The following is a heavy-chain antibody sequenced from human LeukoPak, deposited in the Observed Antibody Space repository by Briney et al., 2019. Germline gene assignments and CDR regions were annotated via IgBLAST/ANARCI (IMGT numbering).Heavy chain of an antibody. CDR1: GFTLSNYS. V-gene: IGHV3-21*01. J-gene: IGHJ4*02. D-gene: IGHD4-11*01. CDR3: ARGGPRMNTVTTGDY. CDR2: ISSSSSYI. Sequence: GGSLRLSCVASGFTLSNYSMNWVRQAPGKGLEWVSSISSSSSYIYYADSVKGRFTLSRDNAKNSLYLQMNSLRAEDTAVYYCARGGPRMNTVTTGDYWGQGTLVTVSS.